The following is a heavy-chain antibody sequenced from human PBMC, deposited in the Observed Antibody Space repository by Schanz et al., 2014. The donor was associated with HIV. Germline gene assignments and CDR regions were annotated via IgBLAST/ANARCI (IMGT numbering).Heavy chain of an antibody. J-gene: IGHJ4*02. CDR3: AKEEQQLGGVGGYHFDY. V-gene: IGHV3-23*04. CDR1: GFTFSSYA. CDR2: ISGNSGHT. Sequence: EVHLVESGGDLVQPGGSLRLSCAASGFTFSSYAMSWVRQAPGKGLEWVSGISGNSGHTWYADSVKGRFTISRDNPKNMLYLQMNSLRAEDTAVYYCAKEEQQLGGVGGYHFDYWGQGTLVTVSS. D-gene: IGHD6-13*01.